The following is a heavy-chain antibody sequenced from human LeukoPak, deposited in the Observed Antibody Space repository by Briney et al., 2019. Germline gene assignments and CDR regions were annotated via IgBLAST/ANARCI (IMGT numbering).Heavy chain of an antibody. CDR2: ISGTGMLT. D-gene: IGHD3-22*01. J-gene: IGHJ3*01. CDR1: GFSFVSYA. CDR3: AKNYYDSSGRGNDAFDV. V-gene: IGHV3-23*01. Sequence: GGSLRPSCAASGFSFVSYAMSWVRQAPGKGLEWVSSISGTGMLTYYADSVKGRFTISRDNSKNTLSLQMNTLRAEDTATFYCAKNYYDSSGRGNDAFDVWGQGTMVTVSS.